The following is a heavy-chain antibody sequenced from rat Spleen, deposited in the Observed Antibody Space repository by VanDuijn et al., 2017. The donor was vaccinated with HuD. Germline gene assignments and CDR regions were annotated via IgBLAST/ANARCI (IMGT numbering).Heavy chain of an antibody. V-gene: IGHV5-29*01. Sequence: EVQLVESGGGLVQPGRSLKLSCAASGFTFSDYGMAWVRQAPTKGLEWVATISYGDSSGHSSTYYRDSVKGRFTISRDNAKSTLYLLMDSLRSEDTATYYCVRQDTSGYSNWFTYWGQGTLVTVSS. D-gene: IGHD4-3*01. CDR2: ISYGDSSGHSST. CDR1: GFTFSDYG. J-gene: IGHJ3*01. CDR3: VRQDTSGYSNWFTY.